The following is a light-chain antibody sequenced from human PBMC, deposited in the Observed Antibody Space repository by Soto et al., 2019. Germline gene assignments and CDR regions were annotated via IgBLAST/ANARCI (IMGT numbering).Light chain of an antibody. CDR3: QQYGTSPVT. Sequence: IVLTQSPGTLSLSPGERATLSCRASQSVSSSCLAWYQQKPGQAPRLLIYGASSRATGIPDRFRGSGSGTDFALTISSLEPEDFAVYYCQQYGTSPVTFYQRTKVDI. J-gene: IGKJ1*01. CDR2: GAS. V-gene: IGKV3-20*01. CDR1: QSVSSSC.